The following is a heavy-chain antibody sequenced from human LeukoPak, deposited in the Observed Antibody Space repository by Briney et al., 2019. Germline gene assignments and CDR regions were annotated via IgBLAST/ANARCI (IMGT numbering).Heavy chain of an antibody. CDR3: ARYGNGMGV. D-gene: IGHD4-17*01. Sequence: GGSLRLSCAASGFTFSSYAMSWVRQAPGKGLEWVSVITGSGGSTYYADSVKGRFTISRDNAKNSLYLQMSSLRDEDTAVYYCARYGNGMGVWGQGTTVTVSS. J-gene: IGHJ6*02. CDR2: ITGSGGST. CDR1: GFTFSSYA. V-gene: IGHV3-23*01.